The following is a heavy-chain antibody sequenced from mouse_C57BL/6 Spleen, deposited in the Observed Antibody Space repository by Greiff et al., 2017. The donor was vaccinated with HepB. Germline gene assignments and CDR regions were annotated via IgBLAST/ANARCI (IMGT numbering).Heavy chain of an antibody. CDR3: TRGIITTDAMDY. V-gene: IGHV1-5*01. CDR2: IYPGNSDT. D-gene: IGHD1-1*01. CDR1: GYTFTSYW. Sequence: EVQLQQSGTVLARPGASVKMSCKTSGYTFTSYWMHWVKQRPGQGLEWIGAIYPGNSDTSYNQKFKGKAKLTAVTSASTAYMALSSLTKEDSAVYYCTRGIITTDAMDYWGQGTSVTVSS. J-gene: IGHJ4*01.